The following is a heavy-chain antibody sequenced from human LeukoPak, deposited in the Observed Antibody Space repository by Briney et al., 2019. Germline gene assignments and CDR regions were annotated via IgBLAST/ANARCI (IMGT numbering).Heavy chain of an antibody. Sequence: GASVKVSCKASGYTFTSYGISWVRQAPGQGLEWMGWISAYNGNTNYAQKLQGRVTMTTGTSTSTAYMELRSLRSDDTAVYYCARGGYYYDSSGYYSGPYYYYYYMDVWGKGTTVTVSS. CDR1: GYTFTSYG. CDR3: ARGGYYYDSSGYYSGPYYYYYYMDV. CDR2: ISAYNGNT. J-gene: IGHJ6*03. V-gene: IGHV1-18*01. D-gene: IGHD3-22*01.